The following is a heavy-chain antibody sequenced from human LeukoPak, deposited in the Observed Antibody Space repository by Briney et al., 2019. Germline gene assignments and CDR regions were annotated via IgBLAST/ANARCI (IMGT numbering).Heavy chain of an antibody. V-gene: IGHV3-48*04. CDR1: GFTFSGYS. CDR3: ARDADYGESNWFDP. Sequence: PGGSLRLSCAASGFTFSGYSMNWVRQAPGKGLEWVSSISSSGSTIYYADSVKGRFTISRDNAKNSLYLQMNSLRAEDTAVYYCARDADYGESNWFDPWGQGTLVTVSS. D-gene: IGHD3-10*01. J-gene: IGHJ5*02. CDR2: ISSSGSTI.